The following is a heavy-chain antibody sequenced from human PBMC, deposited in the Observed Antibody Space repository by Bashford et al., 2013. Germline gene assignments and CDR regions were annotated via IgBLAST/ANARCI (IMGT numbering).Heavy chain of an antibody. Sequence: VRPGSREGAGVGFHTLVWNSGSIDYADSVKGRFTISRDNPENSLYLQMNSLRAEDTAFYYCAKDKGGGTAYYRDFDYWGQGILVTVSS. J-gene: IGHJ4*02. CDR3: AKDKGGGTAYYRDFDY. V-gene: IGHV3-9*01. CDR2: LVWNSGSI. D-gene: IGHD1-26*01.